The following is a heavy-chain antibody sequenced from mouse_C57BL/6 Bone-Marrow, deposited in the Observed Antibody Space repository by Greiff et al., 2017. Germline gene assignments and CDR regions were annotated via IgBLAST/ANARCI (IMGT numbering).Heavy chain of an antibody. Sequence: EVQVVESGEGLVKPGGSLKLSCAASGFTFSSYAMSWVRQTPEKRLEWVAYISSGGDYIYYADTVKGRFTISRDNARNTLYLQMSSLKSEDTAMYYCTRGGLYYSVFAYWGQGTLVTVSA. CDR1: GFTFSSYA. J-gene: IGHJ3*01. CDR3: TRGGLYYSVFAY. D-gene: IGHD1-1*01. CDR2: ISSGGDYI. V-gene: IGHV5-9-1*02.